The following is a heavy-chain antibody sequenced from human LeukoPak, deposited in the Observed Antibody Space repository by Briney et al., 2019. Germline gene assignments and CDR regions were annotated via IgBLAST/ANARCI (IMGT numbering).Heavy chain of an antibody. J-gene: IGHJ4*02. CDR1: GFTFSGYG. Sequence: AWGSLSLSCAASGFTFSGYGMHWVRQAPGKGLEWVAVISYDGSNKDYGDSVKGRFTISRDNSKYTLDLQMNSLRAEDTAVYYCARDLGYCTNGVCHTRFDYWGQGTLVAVSS. CDR2: ISYDGSNK. D-gene: IGHD2-8*01. CDR3: ARDLGYCTNGVCHTRFDY. V-gene: IGHV3-30*03.